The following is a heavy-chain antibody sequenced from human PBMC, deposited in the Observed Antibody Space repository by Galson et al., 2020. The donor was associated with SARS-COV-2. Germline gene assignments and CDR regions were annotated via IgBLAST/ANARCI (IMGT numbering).Heavy chain of an antibody. D-gene: IGHD5-18*01. J-gene: IGHJ2*01. Sequence: GGSLRLSCAASGLTFSTGAMHWVRQAPGKGLEWVAVISYDGSTDYYADSVKGRFTISRDSSKNTLYLQMNNLRPEDTAVYYCAKASSGYSYGFYWYFDIWGRGTLVTASS. CDR2: ISYDGSTD. V-gene: IGHV3-30*18. CDR1: GLTFSTGA. CDR3: AKASSGYSYGFYWYFDI.